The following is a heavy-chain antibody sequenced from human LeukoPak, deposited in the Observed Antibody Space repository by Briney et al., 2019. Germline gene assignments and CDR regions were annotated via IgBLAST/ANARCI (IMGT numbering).Heavy chain of an antibody. D-gene: IGHD3-22*01. CDR1: GFTVSSNY. CDR3: ARDRLYYYDSSGYGIAY. V-gene: IGHV3-48*04. J-gene: IGHJ4*02. CDR2: ISSSSKTI. Sequence: GGSLRLSCAASGFTVSSNYMSWVRQAPGKGLEWLSYISSSSKTIYYADSVKGRFTISRDNAKNSLYLQVNSLRVEDTAVYYCARDRLYYYDSSGYGIAYWGQGTLVTVSS.